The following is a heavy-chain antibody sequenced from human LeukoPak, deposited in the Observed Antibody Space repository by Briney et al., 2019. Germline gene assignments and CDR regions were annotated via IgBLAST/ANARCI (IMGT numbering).Heavy chain of an antibody. CDR1: GGSISSYY. CDR3: ARVGRIAAAGTYDY. V-gene: IGHV4-59*08. CDR2: IFYSGSP. D-gene: IGHD6-13*01. J-gene: IGHJ4*02. Sequence: SETLSLTCTVSGGSISSYYWSWIRQPPGKGLEWIVNIFYSGSPNYNPSLKSRVTISFDTSKNQFSLKLSSVTAADTAVYYCARVGRIAAAGTYDYWGQGTLVTVSS.